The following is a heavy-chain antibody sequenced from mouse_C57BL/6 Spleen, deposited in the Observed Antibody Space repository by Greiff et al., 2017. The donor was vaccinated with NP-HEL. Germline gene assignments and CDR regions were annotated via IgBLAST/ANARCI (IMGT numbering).Heavy chain of an antibody. CDR2: IYPGNSDT. J-gene: IGHJ2*01. V-gene: IGHV1-5*01. CDR1: GYTFTSYW. CDR3: TSTVVASYYFDY. Sequence: LEESGTVLARPGASVKMSCKTSGYTFTSYWMHWVKQRPGQGLEWIGAIYPGNSDTSYNQKFKGKAKLTAVTSASTAYMELSSLTNEDSAVYYCTSTVVASYYFDYWGQGTTLTVSS. D-gene: IGHD1-1*01.